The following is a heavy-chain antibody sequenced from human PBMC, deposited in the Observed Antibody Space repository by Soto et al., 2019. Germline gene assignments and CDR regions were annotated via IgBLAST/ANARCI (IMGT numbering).Heavy chain of an antibody. CDR1: GFTLNSYS. CDR2: LSISRSTI. Sequence: VQLVESGGDLVQPGGSLRLSCAGSGFTLNSYSMNWVRQAPGKGLEWVSYLSISRSTIYYAYSVKGRFTISRDDAKNSLYLQMNSLRDDDTAVYFGVRGRSDSLMDVWGQGTTVTVSS. V-gene: IGHV3-48*02. CDR3: VRGRSDSLMDV. J-gene: IGHJ6*02.